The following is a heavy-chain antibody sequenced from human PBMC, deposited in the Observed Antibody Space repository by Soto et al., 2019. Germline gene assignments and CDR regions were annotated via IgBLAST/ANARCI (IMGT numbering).Heavy chain of an antibody. CDR3: ARARSAYGGNLIDY. CDR1: GFTFSSYS. Sequence: EVQLVESGGGLVKPGGSLRLSCAASGFTFSSYSMNWVRQAPGKGLEWVSSISSSSSYIYYADSVKGRFTISRDNAKNSLYLQMNSLGAEDTAVYYCARARSAYGGNLIDYWGQGTLVTVSS. D-gene: IGHD4-17*01. J-gene: IGHJ4*02. V-gene: IGHV3-21*01. CDR2: ISSSSSYI.